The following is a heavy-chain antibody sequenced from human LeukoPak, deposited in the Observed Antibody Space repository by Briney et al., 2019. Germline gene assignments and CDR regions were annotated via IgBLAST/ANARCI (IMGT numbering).Heavy chain of an antibody. CDR2: INWNGGGT. V-gene: IGHV3-20*04. J-gene: IGHJ4*02. D-gene: IGHD3-16*02. Sequence: GGSLRLSCAASGFTFDDFGMTWVRQAPGKGLEWVSGINWNGGGTGYADSVKGRFTVSRDNAKKILYLQMNSLRVEDTAVYYCARWELSGRVMERLSWIDHWGQGALVTVSS. CDR3: ARWELSGRVMERLSWIDH. CDR1: GFTFDDFG.